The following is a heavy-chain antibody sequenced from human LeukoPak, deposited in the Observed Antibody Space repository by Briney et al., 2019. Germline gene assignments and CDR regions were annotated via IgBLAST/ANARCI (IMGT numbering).Heavy chain of an antibody. CDR2: FDPEDGET. CDR1: GYTLTELS. CDR3: ATGPTPYYYYYYYMDV. J-gene: IGHJ6*03. Sequence: ASVKVSCKVSGYTLTELSMHWVRQAPGKGLEWMGGFDPEDGETIYAQKFQGRVTMTEDTSTDTAYMELSSLRSEDTAVYYCATGPTPYYYYYYYMDVWGKGTTVTVSS. V-gene: IGHV1-24*01.